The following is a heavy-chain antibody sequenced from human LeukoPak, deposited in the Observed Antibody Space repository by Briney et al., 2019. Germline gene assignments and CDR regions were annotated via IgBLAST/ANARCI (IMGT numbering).Heavy chain of an antibody. V-gene: IGHV3-23*01. CDR3: AKDQKPDSGYDIDY. Sequence: PGGSLRLSCAASGFTFSTYSMSWVRQAPRRGLEWVSVIFGSGRTIYYADSVRGRFTISRDNSKNTLYLQMHSLRAEGTAVYYCAKDQKPDSGYDIDYWGQGTLVTVSS. CDR1: GFTFSTYS. CDR2: IFGSGRTI. D-gene: IGHD5-12*01. J-gene: IGHJ4*02.